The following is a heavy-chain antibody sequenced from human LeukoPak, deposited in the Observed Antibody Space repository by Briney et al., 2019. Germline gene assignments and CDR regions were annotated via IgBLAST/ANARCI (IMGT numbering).Heavy chain of an antibody. D-gene: IGHD2-2*01. CDR1: GGSISSYY. Sequence: SETLSLTCTVSGGSISSYYWSWIRQPPGKGLEWIGYIYYSGSTNYNPSLKSRVTISVDTSKNQLSLKLSSVTAADTAVYYCARGVPAAINWFDPWGQGTLVTVSS. CDR3: ARGVPAAINWFDP. V-gene: IGHV4-59*01. J-gene: IGHJ5*02. CDR2: IYYSGST.